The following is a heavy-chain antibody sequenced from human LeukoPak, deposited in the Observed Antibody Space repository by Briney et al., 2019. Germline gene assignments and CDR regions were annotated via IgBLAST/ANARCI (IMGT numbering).Heavy chain of an antibody. CDR2: ISGSGATT. D-gene: IGHD2-15*01. V-gene: IGHV3-23*01. CDR3: ARAGYCSGGSCYGSDY. CDR1: GFTFSSYA. J-gene: IGHJ4*02. Sequence: GGSLRLSCVASGFTFSSYAMSWVRQAPGKGLEWVSPISGSGATTYYADSVKGRFTISRDNSKSTLYLQMDSLRAEDTAVYYCARAGYCSGGSCYGSDYWGQGTLVSVSS.